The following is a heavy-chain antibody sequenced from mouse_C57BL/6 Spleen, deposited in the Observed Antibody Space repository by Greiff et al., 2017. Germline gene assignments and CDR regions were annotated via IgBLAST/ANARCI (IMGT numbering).Heavy chain of an antibody. CDR2: IYPRDGST. Sequence: VKVVESGPELVKPGASVKLSCKASGYTFTSYDINWVKQRPGQGLEWIGWIYPRDGSTKYNEKFKGKATLSVDTSSSTAYMELHSLTSEDSAVYFCARKGPFYAMDYWGQGTSVTVSS. J-gene: IGHJ4*01. CDR1: GYTFTSYD. CDR3: ARKGPFYAMDY. V-gene: IGHV1-85*01.